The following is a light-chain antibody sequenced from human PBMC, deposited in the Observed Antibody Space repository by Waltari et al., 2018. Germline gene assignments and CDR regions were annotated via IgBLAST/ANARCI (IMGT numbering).Light chain of an antibody. CDR3: QSADTSGNYV. Sequence: WEQKEPGRAPVWVVYKDTQRPSGIPARFAGTTSGTTVAWTISGVQAEDGADYYCQSADTSGNYVFGPGTKVTVV. V-gene: IGLV3-25*03. J-gene: IGLJ1*01. CDR2: KDT.